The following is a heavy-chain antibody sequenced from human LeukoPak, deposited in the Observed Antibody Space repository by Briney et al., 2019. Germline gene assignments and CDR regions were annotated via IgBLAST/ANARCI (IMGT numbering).Heavy chain of an antibody. Sequence: GSLRLSCAASGFTFSNAWMNWVRQAPGKGLEWVGRIKSKTDGGTTDYAAPVKGRFTISRDDSKNTLYLQMNSLKTEDTAVYYCTTRIAAAGGGSHFDYWGQGTLVTVSS. D-gene: IGHD6-13*01. CDR2: IKSKTDGGTT. CDR3: TTRIAAAGGGSHFDY. V-gene: IGHV3-15*07. J-gene: IGHJ4*02. CDR1: GFTFSNAW.